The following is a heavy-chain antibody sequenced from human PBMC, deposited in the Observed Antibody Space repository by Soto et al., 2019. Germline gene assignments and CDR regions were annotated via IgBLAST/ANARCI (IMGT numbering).Heavy chain of an antibody. V-gene: IGHV3-30*01. Sequence: QVQLVESGGGVVQPGRSLRLSCAASGFTFTSYAMHWVRQAPGRGLERVAFISFDGSNKYYADSVKGRFTISRDNSKNTLYLQMNSLRAEDTAVYSCARDAVPSYFDYWGQGTLVTVSS. CDR2: ISFDGSNK. J-gene: IGHJ4*02. CDR3: ARDAVPSYFDY. CDR1: GFTFTSYA.